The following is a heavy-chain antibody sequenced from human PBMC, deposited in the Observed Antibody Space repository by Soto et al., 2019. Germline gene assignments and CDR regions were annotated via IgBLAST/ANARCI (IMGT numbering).Heavy chain of an antibody. V-gene: IGHV3-21*01. CDR2: ISGSSGYI. J-gene: IGHJ4*02. CDR1: GFTFSSYA. Sequence: EVQLVESGGGLVKPGGSLRLSCAASGFTFSSYAMNWVRQAPGEGLEWVSSISGSSGYIYYADSVKGQFTISRDNAKNSLYLQMNSLRAEDTAVYYCARTGGGYNNPYFDYWGQGTLVTVSS. CDR3: ARTGGGYNNPYFDY. D-gene: IGHD4-4*01.